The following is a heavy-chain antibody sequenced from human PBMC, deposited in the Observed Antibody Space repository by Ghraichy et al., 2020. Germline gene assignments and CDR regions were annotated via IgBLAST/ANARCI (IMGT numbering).Heavy chain of an antibody. CDR1: GFTFSSYW. J-gene: IGHJ3*02. Sequence: GESLNISCAASGFTFSSYWMSWVRQAPGKGLEWVANIKQDGSEKYYVDSVKGRFTISRDNAKNSLYLQMNSLRAEDTAVYYCARDFYDFWTERGFDAFDIWGQGTMVTVSS. CDR3: ARDFYDFWTERGFDAFDI. CDR2: IKQDGSEK. D-gene: IGHD3-3*01. V-gene: IGHV3-7*01.